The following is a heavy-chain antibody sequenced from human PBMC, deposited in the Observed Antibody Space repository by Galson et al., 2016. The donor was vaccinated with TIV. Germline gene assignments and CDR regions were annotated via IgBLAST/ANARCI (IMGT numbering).Heavy chain of an antibody. D-gene: IGHD3-22*01. Sequence: SVKVSCKVSGNSLTELVLHWVRQAPGNGLEWMGGFDPEVSKTVYAQRFQGRVTLTADTSIDTAYMELGSLRFEDTAVYFCATVAWFPGLSLDNWDQGTLVTVSS. CDR2: FDPEVSKT. CDR3: ATVAWFPGLSLDN. CDR1: GNSLTELV. J-gene: IGHJ4*02. V-gene: IGHV1-24*01.